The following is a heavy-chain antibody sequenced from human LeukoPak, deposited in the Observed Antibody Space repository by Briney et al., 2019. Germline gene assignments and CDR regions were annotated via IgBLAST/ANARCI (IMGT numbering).Heavy chain of an antibody. CDR3: ARVEHIVVVTAIQNWFDP. D-gene: IGHD2-21*02. J-gene: IGHJ5*02. CDR1: GGSFSGYY. Sequence: PSETLSLTCAVYGGSFSGYYWSWIRQPPGKGLEWIGEINHSGSTNYNPSLKSRGTISVDTSKNQFSLKLSSVTAADTAVYYCARVEHIVVVTAIQNWFDPWGQGTLVTVSS. V-gene: IGHV4-34*01. CDR2: INHSGST.